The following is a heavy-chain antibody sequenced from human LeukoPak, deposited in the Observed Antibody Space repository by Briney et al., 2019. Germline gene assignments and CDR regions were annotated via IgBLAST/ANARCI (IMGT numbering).Heavy chain of an antibody. Sequence: SVKVSCKASGGTFSSYAISWVRQAPGQGLEWMGRIIPIFGTANYAQKFQGRVAITTDESTSTAYMELSSLRSEDTAVYYCAREVDTAMTRFDYWGQGTLVTVSS. D-gene: IGHD5-18*01. V-gene: IGHV1-69*05. CDR3: AREVDTAMTRFDY. CDR2: IIPIFGTA. J-gene: IGHJ4*02. CDR1: GGTFSSYA.